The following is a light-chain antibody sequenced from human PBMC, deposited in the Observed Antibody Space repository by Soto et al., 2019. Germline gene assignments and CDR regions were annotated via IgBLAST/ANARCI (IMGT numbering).Light chain of an antibody. CDR3: QQDDTYWT. V-gene: IGKV1-5*03. CDR2: KAS. J-gene: IGKJ1*01. CDR1: QSINNW. Sequence: DIQMTQSHSTLSASVGDRVTITCRASQSINNWLAWYQQKPGKAPKLLIYKASNLDIGVPSRFSGSGSGTEFTLTISSLQPDDFATYYCQQDDTYWTFGQGTKVEIK.